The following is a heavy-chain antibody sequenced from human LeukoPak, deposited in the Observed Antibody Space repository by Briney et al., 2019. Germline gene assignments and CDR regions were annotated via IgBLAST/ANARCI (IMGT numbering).Heavy chain of an antibody. D-gene: IGHD4-17*01. CDR1: GGSISSGGYY. V-gene: IGHV4-31*03. J-gene: IGHJ6*02. CDR3: ARERYGDYTQDYYYYGMDV. Sequence: PSETLSLTCTVSGGSISSGGYYWSWIRQHPGKGLEWIGYIYYSGSTYYNPSLKSRVTISVDTSKNQFSLKLSSVTAADTAVYYCARERYGDYTQDYYYYGMDVWGQGTTVTVSS. CDR2: IYYSGST.